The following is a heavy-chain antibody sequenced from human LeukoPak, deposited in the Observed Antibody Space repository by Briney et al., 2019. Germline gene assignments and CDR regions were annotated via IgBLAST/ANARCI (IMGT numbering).Heavy chain of an antibody. CDR2: ITSSGTTT. V-gene: IGHV3-11*01. CDR3: ARDPDYGDPY. J-gene: IGHJ4*02. CDR1: GFTLTDHY. Sequence: GGPLRLSCTVSGFTLTDHYMSWFRQSPGRGLEWISWITSSGTTTDYADSVKGRFTISRDNTKNSVYLQMSSLRADDTAVYYCARDPDYGDPYWGQGTPVTVSS. D-gene: IGHD4-17*01.